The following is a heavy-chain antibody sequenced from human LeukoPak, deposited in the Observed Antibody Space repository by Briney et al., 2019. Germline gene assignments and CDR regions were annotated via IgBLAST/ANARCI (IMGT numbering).Heavy chain of an antibody. CDR1: GFTFSGYG. Sequence: GGSLRLSCAASGFTFSGYGMHWVRQAPGKGLEWVAFIWYDGSIKHYADSVKGRFTISRDNSKNTLFLQINSLRVEDTAVYYCAKPHGSGIDGMYWGQGTLVTVSS. V-gene: IGHV3-30*02. CDR3: AKPHGSGIDGMY. J-gene: IGHJ4*02. CDR2: IWYDGSIK. D-gene: IGHD3-10*01.